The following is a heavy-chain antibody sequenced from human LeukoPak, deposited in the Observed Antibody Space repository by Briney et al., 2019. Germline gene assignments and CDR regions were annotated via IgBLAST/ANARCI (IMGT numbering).Heavy chain of an antibody. CDR2: ITWNSGNI. CDR3: VKDRGKYSTSSGLDY. D-gene: IGHD6-6*01. V-gene: IGHV3-9*03. CDR1: GFTFDEYA. J-gene: IGHJ4*02. Sequence: PGGSLRLSCAATGFTFDEYAMHWVRQAPGKGLEWVSGITWNSGNIGYADSVKGRFTISRDNAKKSLYLQMNSLRDEDMALYYCVKDRGKYSTSSGLDYWGQGILVTVSS.